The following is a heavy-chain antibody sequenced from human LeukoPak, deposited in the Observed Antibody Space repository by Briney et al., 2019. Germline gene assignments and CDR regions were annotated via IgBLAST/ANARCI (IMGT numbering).Heavy chain of an antibody. J-gene: IGHJ4*02. D-gene: IGHD2-15*01. CDR3: TKESATGSRYSFDY. CDR2: ISNDGGGT. V-gene: IGHV3-23*01. Sequence: GGSLRLSCAASGFIFNNYGLVWVRQAPGKGLEWVSAISNDGGGTTYADSVKGRFTISRDNSKNTLYLQMNSLRGEDTAIYYCTKESATGSRYSFDYWGQGTLVTVSS. CDR1: GFIFNNYG.